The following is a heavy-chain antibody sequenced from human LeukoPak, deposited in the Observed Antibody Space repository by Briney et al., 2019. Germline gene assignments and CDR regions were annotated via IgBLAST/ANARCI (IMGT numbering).Heavy chain of an antibody. Sequence: ASVKVSCKAPGYTFTSYYMHWVRQAPGQGLEWMGIINPSGGSTSYAQKFQGRVTMTRDTSTSTVYMELSSLRSEDTAVYYCARDDGPTQAFDYWGQGTLVTVSS. CDR3: ARDDGPTQAFDY. CDR1: GYTFTSYY. J-gene: IGHJ4*02. D-gene: IGHD2-15*01. V-gene: IGHV1-46*01. CDR2: INPSGGST.